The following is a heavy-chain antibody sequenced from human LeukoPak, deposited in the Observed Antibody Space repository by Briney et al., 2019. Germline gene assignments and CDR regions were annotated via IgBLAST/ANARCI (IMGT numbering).Heavy chain of an antibody. CDR2: INPSGGST. CDR1: GYTFTSYY. V-gene: IGHV1-46*01. J-gene: IGHJ4*02. CDR3: ARVAYYGSGSYYNYFDY. Sequence: ASVKVSCKASGYTFTSYYMHWVRQAPGQGLEWMGIINPSGGSTSYAQKFQGRVTMTRDTSTSTVYMELSSLRSEDTAVYYCARVAYYGSGSYYNYFDYWGQGTLVTVSS. D-gene: IGHD3-10*01.